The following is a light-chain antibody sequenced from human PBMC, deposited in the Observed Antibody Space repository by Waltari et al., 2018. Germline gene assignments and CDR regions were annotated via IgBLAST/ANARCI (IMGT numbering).Light chain of an antibody. CDR3: FSFTPTSRLAM. J-gene: IGLJ3*02. CDR1: SIYIGGHDF. CDR2: DVT. Sequence: QSALTQPASVSGSPGQSITISCTGTSIYIGGHDFVSWYQQHPGQAPKLLIYDVTKRASGISSRFSGSKSGNTASLTISCLQAEDEADYYCFSFTPTSRLAMFAGGTKLTV. V-gene: IGLV2-14*03.